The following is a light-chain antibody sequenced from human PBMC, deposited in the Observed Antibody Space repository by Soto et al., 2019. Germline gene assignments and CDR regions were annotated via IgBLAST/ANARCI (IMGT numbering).Light chain of an antibody. V-gene: IGKV1-27*01. Sequence: DIQMTQSPSSLSASVRDRVTITCRASQGISNYLAWYQQKPGKVPKLLIYAASTLQSGVPSRFSGSGSGTEFTLTISSLQPEDVATYYCQKYHSAPWTFVQGTKVEIK. J-gene: IGKJ1*01. CDR3: QKYHSAPWT. CDR1: QGISNY. CDR2: AAS.